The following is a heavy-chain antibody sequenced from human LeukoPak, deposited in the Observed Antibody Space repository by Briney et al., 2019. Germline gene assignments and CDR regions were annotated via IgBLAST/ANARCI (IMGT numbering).Heavy chain of an antibody. J-gene: IGHJ6*02. CDR3: ARDSDLWFGELYYGMDV. Sequence: GASVKVSCKASGYTFTSYAMHWVRQAPGQRLEWMGWINAGNGNTKYSQKFQGRVTITRDTSASTAYMELSSLRSEDTAVYYCARDSDLWFGELYYGMDVWGQGTTVTVSS. CDR1: GYTFTSYA. CDR2: INAGNGNT. D-gene: IGHD3-10*01. V-gene: IGHV1-3*01.